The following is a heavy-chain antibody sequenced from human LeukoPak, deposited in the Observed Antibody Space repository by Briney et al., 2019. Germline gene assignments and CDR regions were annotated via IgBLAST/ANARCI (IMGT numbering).Heavy chain of an antibody. J-gene: IGHJ4*02. CDR2: ISSNGGSI. CDR1: GFSFSTYA. CDR3: VKDRGSRGWSGIDD. Sequence: PGGSLRLSCSASGFSFSTYAMHWVRQPPGKGLEYVSVISSNGGSIYYGDSVKGRFTVSRDNSIYTLYLQMSSLRPEDTAVYYCVKDRGSRGWSGIDDWGQGTLVTVSS. V-gene: IGHV3-64D*09. D-gene: IGHD6-19*01.